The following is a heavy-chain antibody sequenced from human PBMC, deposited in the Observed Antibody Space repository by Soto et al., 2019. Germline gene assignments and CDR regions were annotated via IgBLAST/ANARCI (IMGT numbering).Heavy chain of an antibody. V-gene: IGHV4-39*01. CDR2: INYSGTT. J-gene: IGHJ4*02. Sequence: QLQVQESGPGLVKPSETLFLTCSVSGGSISSSGYYWVWIRQPPGKGLEWIGSINYSGTTYYTSSLKSRLTMSVDTSMNQFSLKLTSVTAADTAVYYCARLVHAFSNYFDYWGQGILVTVSS. D-gene: IGHD2-15*01. CDR1: GGSISSSGYY. CDR3: ARLVHAFSNYFDY.